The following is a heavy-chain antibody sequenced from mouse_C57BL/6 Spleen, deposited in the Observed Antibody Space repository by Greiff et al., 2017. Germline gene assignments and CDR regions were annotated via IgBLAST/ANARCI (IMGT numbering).Heavy chain of an antibody. Sequence: VQLQESGAELVRPGTSVKMSCKASGYTFTNYWIGWAKQRPGHGLEWIGDIYPGGGYTNYNEKFKGKATLTADKSSSTAYMQFSSLTSEDSAIYYCARRDYGSKDYAMDYWGQGTSVTVSS. V-gene: IGHV1-63*01. CDR2: IYPGGGYT. D-gene: IGHD1-1*01. CDR1: GYTFTNYW. J-gene: IGHJ4*01. CDR3: ARRDYGSKDYAMDY.